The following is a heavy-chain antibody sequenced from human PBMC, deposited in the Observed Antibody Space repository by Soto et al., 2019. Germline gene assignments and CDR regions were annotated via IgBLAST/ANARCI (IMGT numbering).Heavy chain of an antibody. J-gene: IGHJ4*02. V-gene: IGHV4-61*01. D-gene: IGHD3-3*01. Sequence: ETLSLTCTVSGGSFKSGSYSWSWIRQPPGEGLEWIGYVYHTGRTSYNPSLKSRVSISMDTSKNQFSLNLDSVTAADTAVYFCARDFAYFDSWGQGTLVTVSS. CDR3: ARDFAYFDS. CDR2: VYHTGRT. CDR1: GGSFKSGSYS.